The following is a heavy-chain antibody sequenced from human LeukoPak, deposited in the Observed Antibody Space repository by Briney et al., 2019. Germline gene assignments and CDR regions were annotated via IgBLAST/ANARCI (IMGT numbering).Heavy chain of an antibody. V-gene: IGHV4-34*01. Sequence: SETLSLTCAVYGGSFSGYYWSWIRQPPGKGLEWIGEINHSGSTNYNPSLKKRVTISVDTSKNQFSLKLSSVTAADTAVYYCAREYSGSYRPYYFDYWGQGTLVTVSS. CDR1: GGSFSGYY. J-gene: IGHJ4*02. CDR2: INHSGST. D-gene: IGHD1-26*01. CDR3: AREYSGSYRPYYFDY.